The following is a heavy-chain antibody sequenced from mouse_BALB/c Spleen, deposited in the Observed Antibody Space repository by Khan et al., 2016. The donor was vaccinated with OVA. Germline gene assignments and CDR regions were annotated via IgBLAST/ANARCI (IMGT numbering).Heavy chain of an antibody. Sequence: EVQLQQSGAELVKPGASVKLSCTASGFNIKDTYLHWVKQRPEQGLEWIGRIAPANGNTQYDPKFQGKATLTSDTSSNTSYLHLNSLTSEDTAVYYCARPSYDPRDFEVWGAGTTVTVSS. CDR3: ARPSYDPRDFEV. J-gene: IGHJ1*01. D-gene: IGHD2-3*01. CDR2: IAPANGNT. CDR1: GFNIKDTY. V-gene: IGHV14-3*02.